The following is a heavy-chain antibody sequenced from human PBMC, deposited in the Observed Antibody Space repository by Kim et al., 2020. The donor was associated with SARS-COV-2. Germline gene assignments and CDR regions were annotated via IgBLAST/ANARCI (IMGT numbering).Heavy chain of an antibody. CDR3: ARSRHINKWYLPFDP. CDR2: INWNGGST. V-gene: IGHV3-20*04. D-gene: IGHD2-15*01. CDR1: GFTFDDYG. J-gene: IGHJ5*02. Sequence: GGSLRLSCAASGFTFDDYGINWVRQAPRKGLEWVSGINWNGGSTAYADSVKGRFTISRDNGKNSLYLQMNSLRAEDTALYYCARSRHINKWYLPFDPWGQGTLVTVSS.